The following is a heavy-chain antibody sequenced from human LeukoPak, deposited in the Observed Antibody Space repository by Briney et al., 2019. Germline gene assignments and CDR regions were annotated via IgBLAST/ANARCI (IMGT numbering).Heavy chain of an antibody. D-gene: IGHD3-22*01. CDR3: ARDPRGMIVVLEDAFDI. CDR1: GGSINSGSYY. CDR2: IYRSGST. J-gene: IGHJ3*02. Sequence: SETLSLTCTVSGGSINSGSYYWSWIRQPAGKGLEWIGRIYRSGSTYYNPSLKSRVTISVDTSKNQFSLKLSSVTAADTAMYYCARDPRGMIVVLEDAFDIWGQGTMVAVSS. V-gene: IGHV4-61*02.